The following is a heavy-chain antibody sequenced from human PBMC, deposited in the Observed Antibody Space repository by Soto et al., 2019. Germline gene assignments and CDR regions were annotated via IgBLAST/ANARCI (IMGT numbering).Heavy chain of an antibody. CDR3: AKAKSLNCSGGSCYSFFYYYYYGMDV. Sequence: GGSLRLSCAASGFTFSSYAMSWVRQAPGKGLEWVSAISGSGGSTYYADSVKGRFTISRDNSKNTLYLQMNSLRAEDTAVDYCAKAKSLNCSGGSCYSFFYYYYYGMDVWGQGTTVTVSS. CDR1: GFTFSSYA. CDR2: ISGSGGST. J-gene: IGHJ6*02. D-gene: IGHD2-15*01. V-gene: IGHV3-23*01.